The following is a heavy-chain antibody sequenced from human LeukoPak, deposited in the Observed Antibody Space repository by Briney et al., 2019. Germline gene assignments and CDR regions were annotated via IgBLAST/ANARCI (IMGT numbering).Heavy chain of an antibody. CDR1: GFMFHHHA. V-gene: IGHV3-33*06. D-gene: IGHD4-11*01. Sequence: GGSLRLSCAASGFMFHHHAMHWVRQAPGKGREGVAVIWSDKSNKFYADSVRGRFTTSRDDSRKTVYLQMDTMTVEDTAVYYCAKDAQRGFDYSNSLEYWGQGALVTVAS. CDR3: AKDAQRGFDYSNSLEY. CDR2: IWSDKSNK. J-gene: IGHJ4*02.